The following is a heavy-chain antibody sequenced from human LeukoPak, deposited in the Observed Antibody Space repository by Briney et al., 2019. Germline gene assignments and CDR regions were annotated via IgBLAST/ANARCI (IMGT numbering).Heavy chain of an antibody. Sequence: SQTLSLTCAVYGGSFNNYSWTWVSHPPGKGRQWNGEINHSVGTNHNPSLMSRVITYVDTTKNQISLKVSSVTAADTAVYYCARVGYSYSINDWSRNGLGAYPTKYYYYMDVWGKGTTVTVSS. CDR2: INHSVGT. D-gene: IGHD5-18*01. J-gene: IGHJ6*03. V-gene: IGHV4-34*01. CDR1: GGSFNNYS. CDR3: ARVGYSYSINDWSRNGLGAYPTKYYYYMDV.